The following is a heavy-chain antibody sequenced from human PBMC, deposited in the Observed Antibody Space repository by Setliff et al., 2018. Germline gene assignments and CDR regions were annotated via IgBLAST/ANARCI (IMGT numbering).Heavy chain of an antibody. J-gene: IGHJ6*02. D-gene: IGHD2-2*01. CDR1: GFDFGYYY. CDR3: ARDGVFYAMDV. V-gene: IGHV3-11*04. Sequence: PGGSLRLSCAASGFDFGYYYMSWARQAPGKGLEWISKISGDGRTIYQADSVRGRFTISRDNADNSLYLQMNSLRADDTALYYCARDGVFYAMDVWGQGTTVTVSS. CDR2: ISGDGRTI.